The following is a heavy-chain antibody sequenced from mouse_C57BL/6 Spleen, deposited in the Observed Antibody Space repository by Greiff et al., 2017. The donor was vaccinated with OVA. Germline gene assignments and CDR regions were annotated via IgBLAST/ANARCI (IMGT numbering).Heavy chain of an antibody. D-gene: IGHD1-1*01. CDR2: INPNNGGT. V-gene: IGHV1-26*01. J-gene: IGHJ1*03. CDR1: GYTFTDYY. CDR3: ARYGSSFHWYFDV. Sequence: VQLQQSGPELVKPGASVKISCKASGYTFTDYYMNWVKQSHGKSLEWIGDINPNNGGTSYNQKFKGKATLTVDKSSSTAYMELRSLTSEDSAVYYCARYGSSFHWYFDVWGTGTTVTVSS.